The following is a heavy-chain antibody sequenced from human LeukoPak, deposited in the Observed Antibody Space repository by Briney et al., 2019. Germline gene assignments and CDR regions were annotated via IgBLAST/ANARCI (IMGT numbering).Heavy chain of an antibody. D-gene: IGHD5-18*01. V-gene: IGHV3-30*04. Sequence: PGGSLRLSCAASGFTFSSYAMHWFRQAPGKGLEWVAVISYDGGNKYYADSVKGRFTISRDNSKNTLYLQMNSLRAEDTAVYYCARDENPWIQLWLMAYWGQGTLVTVSS. J-gene: IGHJ4*02. CDR2: ISYDGGNK. CDR1: GFTFSSYA. CDR3: ARDENPWIQLWLMAY.